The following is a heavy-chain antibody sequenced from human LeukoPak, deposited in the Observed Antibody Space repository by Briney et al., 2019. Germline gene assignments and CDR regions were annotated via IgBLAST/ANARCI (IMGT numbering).Heavy chain of an antibody. CDR3: ARAPVGGRAYYMDV. J-gene: IGHJ6*03. CDR2: IYTYESP. Sequence: PSETLSLTCAVYGGSFSGYYCSSIRQPAGKGLEWIGRIYTYESPNYNPSLKSLDTLSVDTCKNQFSLKLTSVTAADTAVYFCARAPVGGRAYYMDVWGKGTTVTISS. D-gene: IGHD3-16*01. CDR1: GGSFSGYY. V-gene: IGHV4-59*10.